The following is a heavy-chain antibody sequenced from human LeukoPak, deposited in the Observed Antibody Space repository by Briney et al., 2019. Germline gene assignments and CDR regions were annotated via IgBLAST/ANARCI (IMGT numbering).Heavy chain of an antibody. D-gene: IGHD2-21*01. CDR1: GFTFSKYY. V-gene: IGHV3-7*01. CDR2: INKDVSEK. J-gene: IGHJ4*02. Sequence: GGSLRLSCAAPGFTFSKYYMSSVPQAPGKGLEWVAHINKDVSEKYYVDSVKGRFSISSDNSNHTLYLHIYSLRADDTPAYYSAKESPSLFCFDYWGQGTLVTVSS. CDR3: AKESPSLFCFDY.